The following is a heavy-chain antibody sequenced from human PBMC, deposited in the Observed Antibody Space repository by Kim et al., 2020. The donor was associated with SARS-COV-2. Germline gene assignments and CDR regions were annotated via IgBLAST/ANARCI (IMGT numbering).Heavy chain of an antibody. Sequence: SETLSLTCTVSGGSISSSSYYWGWIRQPPGKGLEWIGSIYYSGSTYYNPSLKSRVTISVDTSKNQFSLKLSSVTAADTAVYYCARRKRGDWNCLIGEGTYYLDYWGRGTLVTVSS. CDR1: GGSISSSSYY. D-gene: IGHD1-7*01. CDR3: ARRKRGDWNCLIGEGTYYLDY. CDR2: IYYSGST. V-gene: IGHV4-39*01. J-gene: IGHJ4*02.